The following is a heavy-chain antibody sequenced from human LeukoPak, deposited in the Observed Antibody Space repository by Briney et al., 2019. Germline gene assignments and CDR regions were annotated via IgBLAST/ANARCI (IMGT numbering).Heavy chain of an antibody. D-gene: IGHD4-17*01. CDR2: IWYDGSNE. CDR3: AAGDPVSY. Sequence: GGSLRLSCVASGFTFSSYDIHWVRQAPGKGLEWVAVIWYDGSNEYYVDSVKGRFTISRDNSKNTLYLQMNSLRVEDTAVYYCAAGDPVSYWGQGTLVSVSS. J-gene: IGHJ4*02. CDR1: GFTFSSYD. V-gene: IGHV3-33*08.